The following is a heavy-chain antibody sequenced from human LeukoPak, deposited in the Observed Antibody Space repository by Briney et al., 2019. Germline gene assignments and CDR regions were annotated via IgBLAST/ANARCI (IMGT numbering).Heavy chain of an antibody. CDR1: GYTFTSYG. V-gene: IGHV1-18*01. D-gene: IGHD4/OR15-4a*01. CDR2: ISAYNGNT. Sequence: ASVKVSCKASGYTFTSYGISWVRQAPGQGLEWVGWISAYNGNTNYAQKLQGRVTMTRDTSTSTAYMELRSLRSDDTAVYYCARSGRRGRWCAASYYFDYWGQGTLVTVSS. CDR3: ARSGRRGRWCAASYYFDY. J-gene: IGHJ4*02.